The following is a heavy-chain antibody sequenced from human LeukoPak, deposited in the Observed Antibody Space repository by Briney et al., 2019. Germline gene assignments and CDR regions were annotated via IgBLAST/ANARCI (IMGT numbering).Heavy chain of an antibody. CDR2: ISSSSSYI. V-gene: IGHV3-21*01. CDR1: GFTFSSYS. J-gene: IGHJ4*02. Sequence: GGSLRLSCAASGFTFSSYSMNWVRQAPGKGLEWVSSISSSSSYIYYADSVKGRFTISRDNSKNTVHLQMNSLRAEDTAVYSCAKDQWLVLDYWGQGTLVTVSS. D-gene: IGHD6-19*01. CDR3: AKDQWLVLDY.